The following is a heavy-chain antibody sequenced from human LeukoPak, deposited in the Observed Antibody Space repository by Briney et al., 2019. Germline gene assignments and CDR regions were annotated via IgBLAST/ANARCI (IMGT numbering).Heavy chain of an antibody. CDR2: IYHSGST. CDR1: GYSISSGYY. J-gene: IGHJ6*03. CDR3: ARVVFSGYDLHYYYMDV. Sequence: RTSETLSLTCTVSGYSISSGYYWGWIRQPPGKGLEWIGSIYHSGSTYYNPSLKSRVTISVDTSKNQFSLKLSSVTAADTAVYYCARVVFSGYDLHYYYMDVWGKGTTVTVSS. V-gene: IGHV4-38-2*02. D-gene: IGHD5-12*01.